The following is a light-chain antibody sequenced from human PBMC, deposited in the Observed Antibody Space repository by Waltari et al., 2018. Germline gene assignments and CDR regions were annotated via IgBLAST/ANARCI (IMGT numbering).Light chain of an antibody. V-gene: IGKV3-15*01. CDR1: PRLSGN. Sequence: EIVMTQSPATLSVSPGERATLSCRASPRLSGNLAWYQQKPGQAPRPLMHDVSTRATGIPAMFSGSESGTEFTLTISSIQSEDFAIYYCQQYQNWPRWTFGQGTKVDIK. CDR3: QQYQNWPRWT. CDR2: DVS. J-gene: IGKJ1*01.